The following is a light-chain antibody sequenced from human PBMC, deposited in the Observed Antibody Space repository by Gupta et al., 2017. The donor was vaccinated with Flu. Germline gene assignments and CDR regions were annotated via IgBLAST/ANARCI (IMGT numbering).Light chain of an antibody. Sequence: EIVMTQSPATLSVSPGERATLSCRASESVGGNVAWYQQKPSQAPRLLIYGASTRASGIPARFSGSGSGTEFTLTISSLQSEDFAVNYWQHYNNWLRYTFGQWTKLEIK. J-gene: IGKJ2*01. CDR1: ESVGGN. CDR3: QHYNNWLRYT. CDR2: GAS. V-gene: IGKV3-15*01.